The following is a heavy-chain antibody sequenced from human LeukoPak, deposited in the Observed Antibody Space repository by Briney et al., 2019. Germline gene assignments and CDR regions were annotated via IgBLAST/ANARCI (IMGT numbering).Heavy chain of an antibody. V-gene: IGHV1-69*04. CDR1: GGTFSSYA. Sequence: ASVKVSCKASGGTFSSYAISWVRQAPGQGLEWMGRIIPILGIANYAQKFQGRVTITADKSTSTAYMELSSLRSEDTAVYYCARVPAPYYYGSSGYYYDVWGQGTLVTVSS. CDR2: IIPILGIA. D-gene: IGHD3-22*01. CDR3: ARVPAPYYYGSSGYYYDV. J-gene: IGHJ4*02.